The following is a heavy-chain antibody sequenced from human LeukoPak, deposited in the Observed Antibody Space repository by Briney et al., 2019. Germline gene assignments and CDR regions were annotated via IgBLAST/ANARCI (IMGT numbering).Heavy chain of an antibody. V-gene: IGHV1-69*05. J-gene: IGHJ4*02. CDR3: ARGVGATTFEPFDY. D-gene: IGHD1-26*01. CDR2: IIPIFGTA. Sequence: ASVMVSCKASGGTFSSYAISWVRQAPGQGLEWMGGIIPIFGTANYAQKFQGRVTITTDESTSTAYMELSSLRSEDTAVYYCARGVGATTFEPFDYWGQGTLVTVSS. CDR1: GGTFSSYA.